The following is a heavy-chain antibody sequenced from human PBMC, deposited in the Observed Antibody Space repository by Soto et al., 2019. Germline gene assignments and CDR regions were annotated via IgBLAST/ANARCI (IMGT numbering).Heavy chain of an antibody. J-gene: IGHJ4*02. V-gene: IGHV1-3*01. Sequence: QVPLVQSGAEVKKPGASVKVSCKASGYTFTSYAMHWLRQAPGQRLEWMGWINARNGNTKYSQKFQGRGTITTDTSASTPYMELSSLLSEYTALYYCERDRPFDYWGQRTLLTVST. CDR1: GYTFTSYA. CDR3: ERDRPFDY. CDR2: INARNGNT. D-gene: IGHD6-6*01.